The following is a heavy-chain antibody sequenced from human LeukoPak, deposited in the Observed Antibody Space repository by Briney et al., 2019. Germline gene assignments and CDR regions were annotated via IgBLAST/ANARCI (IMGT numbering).Heavy chain of an antibody. CDR1: GGSISSYY. J-gene: IGHJ5*02. D-gene: IGHD3-3*01. CDR3: ARDFGSFTIFGVAEVPNWFDP. Sequence: SETLSLTCTVSGGSISSYYWSWIRQPAGKGLEWIGRIYTSGSTNYNPSLKSRVTMSVDTSKNQFSLKLSSVTAADTAVYYCARDFGSFTIFGVAEVPNWFDPWGQGTLVTVSS. V-gene: IGHV4-4*07. CDR2: IYTSGST.